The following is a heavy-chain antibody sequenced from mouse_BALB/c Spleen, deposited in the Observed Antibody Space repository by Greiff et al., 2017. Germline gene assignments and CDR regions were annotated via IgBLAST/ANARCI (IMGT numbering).Heavy chain of an antibody. CDR2: IDPANGNT. D-gene: IGHD2-12*01. Sequence: VQLKESGAELVKPGASVKLSCTASGFNIKDTYMHWVKQRPEQGLEWIGRIDPANGNTKYDPKFQGKATITADTSSNTAYLQLSSLTSEDTAVYYCAVTTTGYYFDYWGQGTTLTVSS. J-gene: IGHJ2*01. V-gene: IGHV14-3*02. CDR1: GFNIKDTY. CDR3: AVTTTGYYFDY.